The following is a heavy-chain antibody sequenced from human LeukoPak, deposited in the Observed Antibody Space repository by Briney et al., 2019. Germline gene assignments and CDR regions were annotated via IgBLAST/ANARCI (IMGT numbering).Heavy chain of an antibody. Sequence: GGSLRLSCAASGFTFSSYGMHWVRQAPGKGLEWVAVIWYDGSNKYHADSVKGRFTISRDNSKNTLYLQMNSLRAEDTAVYYCAREDNDSSGYYYFFDYWGQGTLVTVSS. V-gene: IGHV3-33*01. CDR3: AREDNDSSGYYYFFDY. J-gene: IGHJ4*02. D-gene: IGHD3-22*01. CDR1: GFTFSSYG. CDR2: IWYDGSNK.